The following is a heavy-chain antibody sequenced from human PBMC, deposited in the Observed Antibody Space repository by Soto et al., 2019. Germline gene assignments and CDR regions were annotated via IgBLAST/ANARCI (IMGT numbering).Heavy chain of an antibody. Sequence: PSETLSLTCTVSGGSISSYYWSWIRQPPGKGLEWIGYIYYSGSTNYNPYLESRVTISIDTSKYQFSLKLTSVTAADPAVYYCARPAGYCSGGSCYPTPPNNWFDPWGQGTLVTVSS. D-gene: IGHD2-15*01. CDR2: IYYSGST. J-gene: IGHJ5*02. CDR3: ARPAGYCSGGSCYPTPPNNWFDP. V-gene: IGHV4-59*08. CDR1: GGSISSYY.